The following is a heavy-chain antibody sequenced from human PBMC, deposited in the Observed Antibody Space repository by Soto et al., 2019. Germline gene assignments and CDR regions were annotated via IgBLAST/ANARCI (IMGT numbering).Heavy chain of an antibody. J-gene: IGHJ4*02. V-gene: IGHV4-30-4*01. Sequence: SETLSLTCTVSGGSISSGDYYWSWIRQPPGKGLEWIGYIYYSGSTYYNPSLKSRVTISVDTSKNQFSLKLSSVTAADTAVYYCARGGGGSSWSRPRRYFDYWGQRTLVTVSS. D-gene: IGHD6-13*01. CDR1: GGSISSGDYY. CDR2: IYYSGST. CDR3: ARGGGGSSWSRPRRYFDY.